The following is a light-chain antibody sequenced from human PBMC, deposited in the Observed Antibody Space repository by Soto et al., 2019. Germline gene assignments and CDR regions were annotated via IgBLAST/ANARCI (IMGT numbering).Light chain of an antibody. V-gene: IGKV1-33*01. CDR1: QDINNY. CDR3: QQFGDLTFI. Sequence: DIQMTQSPSTLSASVGDRLTITCRASQDINNYLNWYQQKPGQAPKLLIYDASGLEVGVPSRFSGSGSGTHFTLTISGLQPEDIATYYCQQFGDLTFIFGQGTRLEIK. CDR2: DAS. J-gene: IGKJ5*01.